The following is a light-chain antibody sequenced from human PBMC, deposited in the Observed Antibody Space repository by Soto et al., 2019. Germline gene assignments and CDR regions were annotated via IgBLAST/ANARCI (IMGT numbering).Light chain of an antibody. Sequence: EIELTQSPATLSLSPGERATLSCRASQSVSSYVAWYQQRPGQAPRLLIYDASNRATGIPARFSGSGSGTDFTLTISSLEPEDFATYYCQHWTDYSWTFGQGTKVEVK. CDR3: QHWTDYSWT. V-gene: IGKV3-11*01. CDR1: QSVSSY. J-gene: IGKJ1*01. CDR2: DAS.